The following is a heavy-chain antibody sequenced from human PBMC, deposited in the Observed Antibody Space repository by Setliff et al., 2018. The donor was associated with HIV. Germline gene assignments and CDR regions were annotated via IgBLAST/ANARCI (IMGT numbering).Heavy chain of an antibody. CDR1: GESISSHDW. Sequence: SETLSLTCAVSGESISSHDWWSWVRQHPGKGLEWMGEIHHSGSTNYDPSLKRRVTILVDKSTNEFSLKFNSVTAADTAVYYCVMNGWYSLEYWGQGMLVTVSS. V-gene: IGHV4-4*02. D-gene: IGHD6-19*01. CDR2: IHHSGST. CDR3: VMNGWYSLEY. J-gene: IGHJ4*02.